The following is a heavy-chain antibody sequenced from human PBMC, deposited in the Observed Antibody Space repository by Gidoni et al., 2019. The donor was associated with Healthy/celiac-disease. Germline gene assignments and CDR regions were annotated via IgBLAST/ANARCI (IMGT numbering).Heavy chain of an antibody. Sequence: QLQLQESGPGLVKPSETLSLTCTVSGGSISSSSYYWGWIRQPPGKGLEWIGSIYYSGSTYYNPSLKSRVTISVDTSKNQFSLKLSSVTAADTAVYYCARKDYGDYDGDNWFDPWGQGTLVTVSS. CDR3: ARKDYGDYDGDNWFDP. D-gene: IGHD4-17*01. V-gene: IGHV4-39*01. J-gene: IGHJ5*02. CDR2: IYYSGST. CDR1: GGSISSSSYY.